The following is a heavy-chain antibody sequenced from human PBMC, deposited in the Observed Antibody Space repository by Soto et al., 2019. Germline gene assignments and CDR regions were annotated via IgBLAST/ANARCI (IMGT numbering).Heavy chain of an antibody. V-gene: IGHV6-1*01. J-gene: IGHJ4*02. D-gene: IGHD6-19*01. CDR3: ARGDTSGWSRGGFDY. CDR2: TYYRSKWYR. Sequence: PSQTLSLTCALSGDSVSSNSAAWNWIRQSPSRGLEWLGRTYYRSKWYRDYAVSVKSRITINPDTSKNQFSLQLHSVTPEDTAVYYCARGDTSGWSRGGFDYWGQGTLVTVSS. CDR1: GDSVSSNSAA.